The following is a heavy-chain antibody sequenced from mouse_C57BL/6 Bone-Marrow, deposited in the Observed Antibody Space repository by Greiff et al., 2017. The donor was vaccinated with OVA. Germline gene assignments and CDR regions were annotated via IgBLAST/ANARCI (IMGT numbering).Heavy chain of an antibody. V-gene: IGHV1-9*01. CDR1: GYTFTGYW. CDR2: ILPGRGST. Sequence: QVQLKESGAELMKPGASVKLSCKASGYTFTGYWIGWVKQRPGHGLEWIGEILPGRGSTYYNEKFKGKATFTADTSSNTAYMQLSSLTTEDSGIYYCARKFAYWGQGTTVTVSA. J-gene: IGHJ3*01. CDR3: ARKFAY.